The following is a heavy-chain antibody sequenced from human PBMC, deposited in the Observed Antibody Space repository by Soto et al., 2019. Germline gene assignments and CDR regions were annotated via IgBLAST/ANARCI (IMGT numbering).Heavy chain of an antibody. Sequence: EMQLLESGGGLVQPGGSLRLSCAASGFTFSNYAMNWVRQAPGKGLEWVSGIRRGGDQTYYADSVKGRFALSRDNSKNTLYLHMTSLRADDTAVYYCVKDSDWDKGWEKLPALDYWGQGTLVTVSS. D-gene: IGHD1-26*01. CDR3: VKDSDWDKGWEKLPALDY. V-gene: IGHV3-23*01. CDR1: GFTFSNYA. CDR2: IRRGGDQT. J-gene: IGHJ4*02.